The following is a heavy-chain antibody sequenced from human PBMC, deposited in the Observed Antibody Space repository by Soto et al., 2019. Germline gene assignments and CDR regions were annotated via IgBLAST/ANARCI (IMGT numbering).Heavy chain of an antibody. D-gene: IGHD6-19*01. CDR2: IYYIGST. CDR1: GGSISSSSYY. CDR3: ERWGAVAGGETFEC. Sequence: PSETLSLTCTVSGGSISSSSYYWGWIRQPPGKGLEWIGSIYYIGSTYYNPSLQSRVTISVDTSKNQFSLKLSSVTAADTAVYYWERWGAVAGGETFECWGQGTLVTVSS. V-gene: IGHV4-39*01. J-gene: IGHJ4*02.